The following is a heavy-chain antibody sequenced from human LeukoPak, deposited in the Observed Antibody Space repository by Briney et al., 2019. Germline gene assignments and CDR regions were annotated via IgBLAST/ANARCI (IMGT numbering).Heavy chain of an antibody. CDR2: ISSSSSYI. V-gene: IGHV3-21*01. D-gene: IGHD3-9*01. CDR1: GFTFSSYS. Sequence: PGGSLRLSCAASGFTFSSYSMNWVRQAPGKGLEWVSSISSSSSYIYYADSVKGRFTISRDNAKNSLYLQMNSLRAEDTAVYYCARDLGGNYDILTGYYLWGQGTLVTVSS. CDR3: ARDLGGNYDILTGYYL. J-gene: IGHJ5*02.